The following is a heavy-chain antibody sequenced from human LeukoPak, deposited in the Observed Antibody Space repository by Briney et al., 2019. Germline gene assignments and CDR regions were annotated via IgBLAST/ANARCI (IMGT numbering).Heavy chain of an antibody. CDR3: ARGSYYYGSGSYYESYYFDY. D-gene: IGHD3-10*01. CDR2: IKQDGSEK. V-gene: IGHV3-7*03. Sequence: PGGSLRLSCAASGFTFSSYWMSWVRQAPGKGLEWVANIKQDGSEKYYVDSVKGRFTISRDNAKNSLYLQMNSLRAEDTAVYSCARGSYYYGSGSYYESYYFDYWGQGTLVTVSS. CDR1: GFTFSSYW. J-gene: IGHJ4*02.